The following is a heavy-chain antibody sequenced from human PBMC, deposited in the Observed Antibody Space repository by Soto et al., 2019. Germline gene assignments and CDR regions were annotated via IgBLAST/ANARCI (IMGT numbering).Heavy chain of an antibody. CDR2: IYYSGST. J-gene: IGHJ5*02. V-gene: IGHV4-39*01. CDR1: GGSISSSSYY. Sequence: SETLSLTCTVSGGSISSSSYYWGWIRQPPGKGLEWIGSIYYSGSTYYNPSLKSRVTISVDTSKNQFSLKLSSVTAADTAVYYCARPHRAAAGTLPCWFDPWGQGTLVT. CDR3: ARPHRAAAGTLPCWFDP. D-gene: IGHD6-13*01.